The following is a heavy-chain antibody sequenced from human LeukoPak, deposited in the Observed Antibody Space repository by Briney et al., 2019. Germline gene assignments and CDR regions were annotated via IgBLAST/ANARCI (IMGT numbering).Heavy chain of an antibody. CDR3: SVAGTRDYYYYYGMDV. CDR2: ISSSSSTI. CDR1: GFTFSSYS. J-gene: IGHJ6*02. D-gene: IGHD6-19*01. V-gene: IGHV3-48*01. Sequence: GVSLRLSCAASGFTFSSYSKNWVRQAPGKGLEWVSYISSSSSTIYYADSVKGRLTISRDNAKNSLYLQMNSLRAEDTAVYYCSVAGTRDYYYYYGMDVWGQGTTVTVSS.